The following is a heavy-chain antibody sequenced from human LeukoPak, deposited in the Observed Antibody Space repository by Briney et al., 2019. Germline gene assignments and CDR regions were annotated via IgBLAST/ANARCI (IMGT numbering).Heavy chain of an antibody. CDR3: ARAYSGSYGLGYYYMDV. CDR2: ISSSSSYI. CDR1: GFTFSSYS. D-gene: IGHD1-26*01. V-gene: IGHV3-21*01. Sequence: PGGSLRLSCAASGFTFSSYSMNWVRQAPGKGLEWVSSISSSSSYIYYAHSVKGRFTISRDNAKNSLYLQMNSLRAEDTAVYYCARAYSGSYGLGYYYMDVWGKGTTVTISS. J-gene: IGHJ6*03.